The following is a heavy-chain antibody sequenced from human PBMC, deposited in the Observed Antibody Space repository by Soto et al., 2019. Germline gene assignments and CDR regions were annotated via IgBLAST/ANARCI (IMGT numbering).Heavy chain of an antibody. CDR1: GYTFTGYY. J-gene: IGHJ6*02. Sequence: ASVKVSCKASGYTFTGYYMHWVRQAPGQGLEWMGWINPNSGGTNYAQKFQGRVTMTRDTSISTAYMELSRLRSDDTAVYYCARVLTCSAYEYGYGMDVWGQGTTVTVSS. D-gene: IGHD2-15*01. CDR3: ARVLTCSAYEYGYGMDV. CDR2: INPNSGGT. V-gene: IGHV1-2*02.